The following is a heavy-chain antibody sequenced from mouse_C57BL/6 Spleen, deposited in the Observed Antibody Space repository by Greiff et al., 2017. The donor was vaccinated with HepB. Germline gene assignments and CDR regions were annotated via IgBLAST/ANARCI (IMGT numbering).Heavy chain of an antibody. Sequence: QVQLQQSGAELAKPGASVKLSCKASGYTFTSYWMHWVKQRPGQGLEWIGYINPSSGYTKYNQKFKDKATLTADKSSSTAYMQLSSLTYEDSAVYYCARGVLRRHDAMDYWGQGTSVTVSS. CDR1: GYTFTSYW. CDR3: ARGVLRRHDAMDY. D-gene: IGHD1-1*01. V-gene: IGHV1-7*01. CDR2: INPSSGYT. J-gene: IGHJ4*01.